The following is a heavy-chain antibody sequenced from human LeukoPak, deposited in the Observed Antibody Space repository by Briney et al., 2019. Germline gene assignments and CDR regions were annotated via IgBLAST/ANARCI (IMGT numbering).Heavy chain of an antibody. J-gene: IGHJ4*02. Sequence: GGSLRLSCAASGFTFSTYPMNWVRQAPGKGLEWVSSLGGSSRSIYYADSVKGRFTISRDNAKNSLYLQMNSLRAEDTAAYYCARELAEGFDYWGQGTLVTVSS. CDR2: LGGSSRSI. D-gene: IGHD6-25*01. CDR1: GFTFSTYP. CDR3: ARELAEGFDY. V-gene: IGHV3-21*01.